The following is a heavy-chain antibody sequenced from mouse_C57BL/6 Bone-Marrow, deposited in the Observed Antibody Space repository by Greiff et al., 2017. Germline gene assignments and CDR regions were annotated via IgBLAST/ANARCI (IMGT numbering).Heavy chain of an antibody. D-gene: IGHD3-1*01. CDR2: ISDGGSYT. J-gene: IGHJ4*01. CDR1: GFTFSSYS. Sequence: EVQGVESGGGLVKPGGSLKLSCAASGFTFSSYSMSWVRQTPEKRLEWVATISDGGSYTYYPDNVKGRITIARDNANTNLYLQMSHLTSEDTAMYYCAGDPRISTGGFDYWGQGTTVTVAS. V-gene: IGHV5-4*01. CDR3: AGDPRISTGGFDY.